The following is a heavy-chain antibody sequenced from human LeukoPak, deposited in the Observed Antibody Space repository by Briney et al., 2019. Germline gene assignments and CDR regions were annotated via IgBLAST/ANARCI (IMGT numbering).Heavy chain of an antibody. CDR3: ARGDYSSGWTMDY. V-gene: IGHV1-46*01. D-gene: IGHD6-19*01. CDR1: GDTFTSYY. Sequence: ASVKVSCKATGDTFTSYYMHGVRQAPGQGLEWMGITNPSGGSTSYAQKFQGRVTMTRDTSTSTVYMELSSLRSEDTAVYYCARGDYSSGWTMDYWGQGTLVTVSS. J-gene: IGHJ4*02. CDR2: TNPSGGST.